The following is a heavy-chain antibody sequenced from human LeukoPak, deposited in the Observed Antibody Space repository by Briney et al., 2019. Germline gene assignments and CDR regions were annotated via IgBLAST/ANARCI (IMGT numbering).Heavy chain of an antibody. Sequence: GGSLRLSCAASGFSFSVYWMHWVRQAPGKGLVWVSRINSDGSSTSYADSVKGRFTISRDNAKNTLYLQMNSLRAEDTAVYYCARGDYVWGSYRPSLSYWGQGTLVTVSS. D-gene: IGHD3-16*02. CDR1: GFSFSVYW. CDR3: ARGDYVWGSYRPSLSY. J-gene: IGHJ4*02. V-gene: IGHV3-74*01. CDR2: INSDGSST.